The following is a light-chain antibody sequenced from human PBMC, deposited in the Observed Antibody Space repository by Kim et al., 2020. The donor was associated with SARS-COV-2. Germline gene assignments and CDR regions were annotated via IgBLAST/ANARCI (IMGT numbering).Light chain of an antibody. J-gene: IGKJ2*01. Sequence: EIVMTQSPATLSVSPGERATLSCRASQSISSNLAWYQHNPGQTPRLLIYGASARATGIPARFSGSGSGTDFTLTISSLQSEDFAVYYCQQYKNWPPYTFGQGTKLEI. CDR2: GAS. CDR1: QSISSN. CDR3: QQYKNWPPYT. V-gene: IGKV3-15*01.